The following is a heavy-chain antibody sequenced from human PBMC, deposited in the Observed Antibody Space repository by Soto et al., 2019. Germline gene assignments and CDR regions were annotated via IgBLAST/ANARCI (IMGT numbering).Heavy chain of an antibody. V-gene: IGHV3-21*01. CDR3: ARAQYCSGGSCYSVPYYFDY. CDR1: GFTFSSYS. D-gene: IGHD2-15*01. CDR2: ISSSSSYI. J-gene: IGHJ4*02. Sequence: PGGSLRLSCAASGFTFSSYSMNWVRQAPGKGLEWVSSISSSSSYIYYADSVKGRFTISRDNAKNSLYLQMNSLRAEDTAVYYCARAQYCSGGSCYSVPYYFDYWGQGTLVTVSS.